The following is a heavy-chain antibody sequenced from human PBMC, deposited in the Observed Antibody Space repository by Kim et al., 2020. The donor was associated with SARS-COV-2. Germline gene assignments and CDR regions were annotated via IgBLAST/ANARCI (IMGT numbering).Heavy chain of an antibody. CDR3: TREDY. Sequence: NPNTGGTTYAQNFQGRVIMTRDTSISTAYMDLSRLTSDDTALYYCTREDYWGQGTLVTVSS. J-gene: IGHJ4*02. CDR2: NPNTGGT. V-gene: IGHV1-2*02.